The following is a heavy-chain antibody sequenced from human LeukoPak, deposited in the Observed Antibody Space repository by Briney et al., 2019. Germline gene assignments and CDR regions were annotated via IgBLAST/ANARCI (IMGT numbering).Heavy chain of an antibody. CDR1: GGSISSYY. Sequence: SETLSLTRTVSGGSISSYYWSWIRQPPGKGLEWIGYIYYSGSTNYNPSLKSRVTISVDTSKNQFSLKLSSVTAADTAVYYCARTSSSSGSIWFDPWGQGTLVTVSS. J-gene: IGHJ5*02. CDR3: ARTSSSSGSIWFDP. V-gene: IGHV4-59*01. CDR2: IYYSGST. D-gene: IGHD6-13*01.